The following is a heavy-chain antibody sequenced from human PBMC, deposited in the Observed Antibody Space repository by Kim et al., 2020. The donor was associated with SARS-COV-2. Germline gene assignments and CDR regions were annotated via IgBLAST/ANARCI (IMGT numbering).Heavy chain of an antibody. J-gene: IGHJ5*02. D-gene: IGHD2-2*02. CDR3: ARMDIVVVPAAIGWFDP. Sequence: GESLKISCKGSGYSFTSYWIGWVRQMPGKGLEWMGIIYPGDSDTRYSPSFQGQVTISADKSINTAYLQWSSLKASDTAMYYCARMDIVVVPAAIGWFDPWGQGTLVTVSS. CDR2: IYPGDSDT. CDR1: GYSFTSYW. V-gene: IGHV5-51*01.